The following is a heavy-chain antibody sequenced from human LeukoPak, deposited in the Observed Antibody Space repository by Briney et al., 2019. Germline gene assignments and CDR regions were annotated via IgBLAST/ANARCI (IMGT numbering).Heavy chain of an antibody. J-gene: IGHJ4*02. CDR3: ARVPDWTYVPDY. V-gene: IGHV4-61*02. Sequence: SVTLSLTCTVSGASISSDRFYWPWVGQPAGKGLEWIGRIKSSNTNYNPSLKSRVSISLDTSTNQFSLKLSSLTAADTAVYYCARVPDWTYVPDYWGQGTLVTVSS. D-gene: IGHD3-16*01. CDR2: IKSSNT. CDR1: GASISSDRFY.